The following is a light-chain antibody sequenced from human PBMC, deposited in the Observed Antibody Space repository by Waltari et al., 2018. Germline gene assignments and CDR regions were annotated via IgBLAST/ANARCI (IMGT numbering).Light chain of an antibody. Sequence: QLVLTQSPSASASLGASVKLTCTLSSGHSNNIIAWLQQRPEKGPRYLMKVNSDGSHNKGDAIPDRFSGSSCGAERYLTISSVQSEDEADYYCQTGGHGTWVFGGGTTLTVL. CDR3: QTGGHGTWV. J-gene: IGLJ3*02. CDR1: SGHSNNI. CDR2: VNSDGSH. V-gene: IGLV4-69*01.